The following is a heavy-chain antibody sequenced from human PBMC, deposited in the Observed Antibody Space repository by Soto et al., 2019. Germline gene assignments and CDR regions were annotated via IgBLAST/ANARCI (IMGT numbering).Heavy chain of an antibody. Sequence: QVQLQESGPGLVKPSQTLSLMCTVSGAPISGGDYHWSWIPQPPGEGLEWIGYIFPSGATHYNSSLGSRITMSVETSKSHFSLKLTSVTAADTAVYFCARGSAAKRYFDLWGRGTLVTVSS. CDR3: ARGSAAKRYFDL. CDR1: GAPISGGDYH. CDR2: IFPSGAT. D-gene: IGHD5-18*01. J-gene: IGHJ2*01. V-gene: IGHV4-30-4*01.